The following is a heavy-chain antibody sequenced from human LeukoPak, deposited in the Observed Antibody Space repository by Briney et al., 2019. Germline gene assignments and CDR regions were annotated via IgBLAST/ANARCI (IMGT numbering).Heavy chain of an antibody. CDR1: GGSISRYY. J-gene: IGHJ4*02. D-gene: IGHD6-19*01. CDR3: ATSLYTSGWSDY. V-gene: IGHV4-59*06. Sequence: SETLSLTCTVSGGSISRYYWSWIRQHPGKGLEWIGHIYNSWNTDYNPSLKSRVSISVDTSKNHFSLKLSSVTAADTAVYYCATSLYTSGWSDYWGQGTLVTVSS. CDR2: IYNSWNT.